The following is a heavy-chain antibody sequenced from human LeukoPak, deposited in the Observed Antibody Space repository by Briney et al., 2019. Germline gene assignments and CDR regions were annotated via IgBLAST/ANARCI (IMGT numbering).Heavy chain of an antibody. CDR1: GFTFSNYA. D-gene: IGHD6-13*01. CDR2: VSKGSGSI. Sequence: GGSLRLSCAASGFTFSNYAMHWVRQAPGKGLEWVSSVSKGSGSIYYPDSVKGRFTVSRDNAKSSLYLQMNSLRVEDTAIYYCARDLSSSESLYDYWGRGTLVTVSS. V-gene: IGHV3-21*01. CDR3: ARDLSSSESLYDY. J-gene: IGHJ4*02.